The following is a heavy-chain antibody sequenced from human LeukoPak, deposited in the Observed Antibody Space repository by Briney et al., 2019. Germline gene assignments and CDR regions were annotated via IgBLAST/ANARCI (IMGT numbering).Heavy chain of an antibody. CDR2: IYYSGST. V-gene: IGHV4-31*03. CDR3: ARGVVVTDHGTFDY. D-gene: IGHD2-21*02. J-gene: IGHJ4*02. Sequence: PSETLSLTCTVSGGSISSGGYYWSWIRQHPGKGLEWIGYIYYSGSTYYNPSLKSRVTISVDTSKNQFSLKLSPVTAADTAVYYCARGVVVTDHGTFDYWGQGTLVTVSS. CDR1: GGSISSGGYY.